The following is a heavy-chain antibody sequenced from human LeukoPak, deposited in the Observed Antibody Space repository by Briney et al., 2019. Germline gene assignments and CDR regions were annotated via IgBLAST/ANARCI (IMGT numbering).Heavy chain of an antibody. J-gene: IGHJ3*02. Sequence: GSLRLSCAASGFTFSSYAMHWIRQPPGKGLEWIGNIFYSGSTYYSPSLRSRVTISLDTSRNQFSLRLNSVTAADTAVYYCAKSNGYGLVDIWGQGTMVIVS. CDR2: IFYSGST. D-gene: IGHD3-10*01. CDR1: GFTFSSYA. CDR3: AKSNGYGLVDI. V-gene: IGHV4-39*07.